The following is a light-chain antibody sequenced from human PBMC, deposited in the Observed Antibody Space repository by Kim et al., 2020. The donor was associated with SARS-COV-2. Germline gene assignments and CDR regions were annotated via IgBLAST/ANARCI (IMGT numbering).Light chain of an antibody. CDR3: ATWDGSLSAVL. J-gene: IGLJ2*01. Sequence: GQNVAISCSGSTSNIGNNYVSWYQQFPGTAPKLLIYEDNKRPSEIPDRFSGSKSGTSATLGITGLQTGDEADYCCATWDGSLSAVLFGGGTQLTVL. CDR2: EDN. V-gene: IGLV1-51*01. CDR1: TSNIGNNY.